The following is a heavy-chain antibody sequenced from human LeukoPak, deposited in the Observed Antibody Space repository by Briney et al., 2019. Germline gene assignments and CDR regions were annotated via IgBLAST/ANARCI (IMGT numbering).Heavy chain of an antibody. CDR1: GFTFSSYA. Sequence: GGSLRLSCAASGFTFSSYAMHWVRQAAGKGLEWVAVISYDGSNKYYADSVKGRFTISRDNSKNTLYLQMNSLRAEDTAVYYCARLFRVVVPAANTHFDYWGQGTLVTVSS. J-gene: IGHJ4*02. V-gene: IGHV3-30*04. CDR2: ISYDGSNK. CDR3: ARLFRVVVPAANTHFDY. D-gene: IGHD2-2*01.